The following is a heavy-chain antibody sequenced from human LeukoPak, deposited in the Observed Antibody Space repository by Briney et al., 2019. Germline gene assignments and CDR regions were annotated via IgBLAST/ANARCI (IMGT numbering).Heavy chain of an antibody. CDR1: GGSISTYY. Sequence: SETLSLTCTVSGGSISTYYWSWIRQPPGRGLEWIGNIYYTGNTNYNPSLKSRVTILVDTSKNQFSLKLTSVTAADTAVYFCARWYSATYGSFDAWGQGTLVTVSS. CDR3: ARWYSATYGSFDA. V-gene: IGHV4-59*01. CDR2: IYYTGNT. D-gene: IGHD1-26*01. J-gene: IGHJ5*02.